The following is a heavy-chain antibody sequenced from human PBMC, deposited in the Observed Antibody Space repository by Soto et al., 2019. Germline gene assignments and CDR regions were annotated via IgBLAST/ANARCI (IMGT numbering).Heavy chain of an antibody. Sequence: QVQLVESGGGVVQPGRSLRLSCAASGFTFSSYGMHWVRQAPGKGLEWVAVISYDGSNKYYADSVKGRFTISRDNSKNTLYLQMNSLRAEDTAVYYCAKDLGGYGDWAGYFDYWGQGTLVTVSS. J-gene: IGHJ4*02. CDR2: ISYDGSNK. V-gene: IGHV3-30*18. D-gene: IGHD4-17*01. CDR1: GFTFSSYG. CDR3: AKDLGGYGDWAGYFDY.